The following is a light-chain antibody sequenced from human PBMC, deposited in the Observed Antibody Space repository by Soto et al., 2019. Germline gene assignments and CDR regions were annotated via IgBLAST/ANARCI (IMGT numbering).Light chain of an antibody. CDR1: QSVSSN. V-gene: IGKV3-15*01. J-gene: IGKJ4*01. CDR3: QQYNNWPPLT. Sequence: EIVMTQSPATLYVSPGERATLSCRASQSVSSNLAWYQQKPGQAPRLLIYGASTRATGIPDRFSGSGSGTEFTLTISSLQSEDFAVYYCQQYNNWPPLTFGGGTKVEIK. CDR2: GAS.